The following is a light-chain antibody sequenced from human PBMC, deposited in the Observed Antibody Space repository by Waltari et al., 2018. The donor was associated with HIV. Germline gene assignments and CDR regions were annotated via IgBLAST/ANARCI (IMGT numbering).Light chain of an antibody. J-gene: IGKJ4*01. CDR2: FAS. V-gene: IGKV4-1*01. Sequence: DIEVTQSPDSLTLFLGETATTRCTSSLSLTYSSDNNDYLAWYQQNPGQPPKLLIYFASARASGVPDRFSGSGSGTDFTLTISSVQSEDVAVYYCHQYYSVPLAFGGGTKVEI. CDR3: HQYYSVPLA. CDR1: LSLTYSSDNNDY.